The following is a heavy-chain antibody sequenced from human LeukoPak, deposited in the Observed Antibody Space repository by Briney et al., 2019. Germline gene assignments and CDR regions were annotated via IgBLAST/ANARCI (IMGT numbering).Heavy chain of an antibody. V-gene: IGHV4-34*01. CDR3: ARIYSNYVDY. J-gene: IGHJ4*02. CDR2: INHSGST. Sequence: SETLSLTCAVYGGSFSGYYWSWIRQPPGKGLEWIGEINHSGSTNYNPSLKSRVTISVDTSKNQFSLKLSSVTAVDTAVYYCARIYSNYVDYWGQGTLVTVSS. CDR1: GGSFSGYY. D-gene: IGHD4-11*01.